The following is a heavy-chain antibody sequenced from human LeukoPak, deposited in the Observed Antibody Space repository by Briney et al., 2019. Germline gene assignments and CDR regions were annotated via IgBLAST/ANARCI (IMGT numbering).Heavy chain of an antibody. CDR3: AGRPLATTTYFDLY. Sequence: GGSLRLSCEASGFTFSSYWMTWVRQAPGKGLEWVANIKPDGSEKYYVDSVKGRFTISRDNAKNSLFLQMNSLRAEDTAVYYCAGRPLATTTYFDLYWGQGTLVTVSS. CDR1: GFTFSSYW. CDR2: IKPDGSEK. V-gene: IGHV3-7*01. D-gene: IGHD3-9*01. J-gene: IGHJ4*02.